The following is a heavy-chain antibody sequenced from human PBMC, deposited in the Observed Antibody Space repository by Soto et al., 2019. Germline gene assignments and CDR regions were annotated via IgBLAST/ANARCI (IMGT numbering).Heavy chain of an antibody. CDR3: ARDGDFWYAYSTKGGFTGHPY. D-gene: IGHD3-3*01. V-gene: IGHV1-2*06. J-gene: IGHJ4*02. CDR1: GYTFTDNY. Sequence: SVKVSSKTSGYTFTDNYIHWVRQAPGQGLEWVARINPNTSGTNAAQKFQGRVTVTRDSSISTAHMELSRLRSDDTAVYYCARDGDFWYAYSTKGGFTGHPYWGQG. CDR2: INPNTSGT.